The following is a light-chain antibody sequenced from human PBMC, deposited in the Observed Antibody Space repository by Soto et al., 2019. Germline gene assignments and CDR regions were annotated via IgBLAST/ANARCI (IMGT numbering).Light chain of an antibody. CDR2: AAS. CDR3: QHRSNWPLT. V-gene: IGKV3-11*01. CDR1: QSVRSN. J-gene: IGKJ4*01. Sequence: EFVLTQSPATLSVSPGERATLSCRASQSVRSNLAWYHQRPGQAPRLLIYAASNRATGIPARFSGSGSGTDFTLTISSLEPEDFAVYYCQHRSNWPLTFGGGTKVDIK.